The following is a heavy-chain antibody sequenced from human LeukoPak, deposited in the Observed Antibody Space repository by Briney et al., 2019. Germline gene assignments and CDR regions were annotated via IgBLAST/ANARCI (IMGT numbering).Heavy chain of an antibody. CDR1: EFTFSSYG. D-gene: IGHD3-22*01. CDR3: ATYYDSSGFDFDY. CDR2: ISSRGSTI. Sequence: PGGSLRLSCAASEFTFSSYGMHWVRQAPGKGLEWVSYISSRGSTIHYAESVKGRFTISRDNAKNPLYLQMNSLRAEDTAAYYCATYYDSSGFDFDYWGQGTLVTVSS. J-gene: IGHJ4*02. V-gene: IGHV3-48*04.